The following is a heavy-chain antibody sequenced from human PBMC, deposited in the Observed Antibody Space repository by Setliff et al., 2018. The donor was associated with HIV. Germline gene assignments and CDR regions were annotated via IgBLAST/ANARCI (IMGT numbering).Heavy chain of an antibody. CDR1: GGSFSGYF. CDR3: ARRDQYGGSPYFES. Sequence: SETLSLTCTVYGGSFSGYFWGWIRQPPGEGLEWIVSFYHSGDTYYNPSLKSRVTISVDTSKNQFSLKLSSVTAADTAVYYCARRDQYGGSPYFESWGQGALVTVSS. D-gene: IGHD3-10*01. CDR2: FYHSGDT. J-gene: IGHJ4*02. V-gene: IGHV4-38-2*02.